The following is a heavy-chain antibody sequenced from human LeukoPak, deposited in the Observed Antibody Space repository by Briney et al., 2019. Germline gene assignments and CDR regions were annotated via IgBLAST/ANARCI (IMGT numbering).Heavy chain of an antibody. CDR1: GYTFTSYG. Sequence: ASVKVSCKASGYTFTSYGISWVRQAPGQGLEWMGWISAYNGNTNYAQKLQGRVTMTTDTSTSTAYMELRSLRSADTAVYYCARLFTYCSSASCYSEVWFDPWGQGTLVTVSS. V-gene: IGHV1-18*01. J-gene: IGHJ5*02. CDR2: ISAYNGNT. CDR3: ARLFTYCSSASCYSEVWFDP. D-gene: IGHD2-15*01.